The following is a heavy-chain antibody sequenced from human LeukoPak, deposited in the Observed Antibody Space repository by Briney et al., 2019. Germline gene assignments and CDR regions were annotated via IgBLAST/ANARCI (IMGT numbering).Heavy chain of an antibody. V-gene: IGHV4-61*08. CDR1: GGSISSGGYY. J-gene: IGHJ6*02. CDR3: ARDLGDPYGMDV. CDR2: IYYSGST. Sequence: SETLSLTCTVSGGSISSGGYYWSWIRQHPGKGLEWIGYIYYSGSTNYNPSLKSRVTISVDTSKNQFSLKLSSVTAADTAVYYCARDLGDPYGMDVWGQGTTVTVSS. D-gene: IGHD2-21*02.